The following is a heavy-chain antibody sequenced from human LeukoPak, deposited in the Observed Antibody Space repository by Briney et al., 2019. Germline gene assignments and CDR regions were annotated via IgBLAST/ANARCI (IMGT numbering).Heavy chain of an antibody. CDR2: IYYSGST. J-gene: IGHJ4*02. Sequence: PSETLSLTCTVSGGSISSSSYYWGWIRQPPGKGLEWIGSIYYSGSTYYNPSLKSRVTISVDTSKNQFSLKLSSVTAADTAVYYRARQAPTSSSWYVAAQRGRYYFDYWGQGTLVTVSS. CDR1: GGSISSSSYY. D-gene: IGHD6-13*01. CDR3: ARQAPTSSSWYVAAQRGRYYFDY. V-gene: IGHV4-39*01.